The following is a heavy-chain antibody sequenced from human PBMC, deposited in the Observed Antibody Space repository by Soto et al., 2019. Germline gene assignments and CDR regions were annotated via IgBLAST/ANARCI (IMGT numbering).Heavy chain of an antibody. D-gene: IGHD4-17*01. Sequence: GGSLRLSCAASGFTFSSYAMSWVRQAPGKGLEWVSAISGSGGSTYYADSVKGRFTISRDNSKNTLYLQMNSLRAEDTAVYYCAKKVGGDYYYYMDVWGKGTTVTVSS. V-gene: IGHV3-23*01. J-gene: IGHJ6*03. CDR1: GFTFSSYA. CDR2: ISGSGGST. CDR3: AKKVGGDYYYYMDV.